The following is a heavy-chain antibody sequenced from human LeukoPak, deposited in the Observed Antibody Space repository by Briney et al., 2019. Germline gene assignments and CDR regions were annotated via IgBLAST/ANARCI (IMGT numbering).Heavy chain of an antibody. Sequence: GASVKVSCRASGHTFTTYDLNWVRQAPGQGLEWLGRMSPNSGNTGYAQKFQGRVTMTRDTSISTAYMELSSLRSEDTAVYYCARSILVVPVASHYNYGVDVWGQGTTVTVSS. CDR1: GHTFTTYD. V-gene: IGHV1-8*01. CDR3: ARSILVVPVASHYNYGVDV. CDR2: MSPNSGNT. J-gene: IGHJ6*02. D-gene: IGHD2-2*01.